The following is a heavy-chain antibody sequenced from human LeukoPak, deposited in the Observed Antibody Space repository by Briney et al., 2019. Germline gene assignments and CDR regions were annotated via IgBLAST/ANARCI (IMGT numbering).Heavy chain of an antibody. Sequence: GRSLRLSCAASGFTFSSYGMHWVRRAPGKGLEWVAVIWYDGSNKYYADSVKGRFTISRDNSKNTLYLQMNSLRAEDTAVYYCARDIVVPAAIPYYYYGMDVWGQGTTVTVSS. J-gene: IGHJ6*02. CDR1: GFTFSSYG. CDR3: ARDIVVPAAIPYYYYGMDV. V-gene: IGHV3-33*01. CDR2: IWYDGSNK. D-gene: IGHD2-2*01.